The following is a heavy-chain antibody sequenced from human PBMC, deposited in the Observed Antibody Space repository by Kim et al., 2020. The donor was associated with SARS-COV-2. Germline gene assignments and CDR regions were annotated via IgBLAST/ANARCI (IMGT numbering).Heavy chain of an antibody. D-gene: IGHD3-16*02. CDR2: IKSKTDGGTT. CDR1: GFTFSNAW. V-gene: IGHV3-15*01. Sequence: GGSLRLSCAASGFTFSNAWMNWVRQAPGKGLEWVGRIKSKTDGGTTDYAAPVKGRFTISRDDSKNTLYLQMNSLKTEDTAVYYCTTDRYYDYVWGSYRYIGYWGQGTLVTVSS. CDR3: TTDRYYDYVWGSYRYIGY. J-gene: IGHJ4*02.